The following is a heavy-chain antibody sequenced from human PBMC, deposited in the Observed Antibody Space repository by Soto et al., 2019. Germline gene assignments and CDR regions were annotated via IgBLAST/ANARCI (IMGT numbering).Heavy chain of an antibody. CDR3: AREEIAAPLPSMDV. CDR1: GFTFSSYG. V-gene: IGHV3-33*01. CDR2: IWYDGSNK. Sequence: PGGSLRVSCAASGFTFSSYGMHWVRQAPGKGLEWVAVIWYDGSNKYYADSVKGRFTISRDNSKNTLYLQMNSLRAEDTAVYYCAREEIAAPLPSMDVWGQGTTVTVSS. J-gene: IGHJ6*02. D-gene: IGHD6-6*01.